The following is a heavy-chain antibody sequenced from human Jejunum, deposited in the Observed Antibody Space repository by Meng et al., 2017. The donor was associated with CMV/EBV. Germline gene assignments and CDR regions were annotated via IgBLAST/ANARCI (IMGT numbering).Heavy chain of an antibody. V-gene: IGHV3-64*02. CDR3: AKDGATGYYGDYFFDA. Sequence: TFSDYAMHWVRPAPGKGLEHVSLVSRNGGSVYYVDSVKDRFTVSRDNSKNTLYLQMGSLRAEDTAVYYCAKDGATGYYGDYFFDAWGQGSLVTVSS. D-gene: IGHD3-9*01. CDR1: TFSDYA. CDR2: VSRNGGSV. J-gene: IGHJ4*02.